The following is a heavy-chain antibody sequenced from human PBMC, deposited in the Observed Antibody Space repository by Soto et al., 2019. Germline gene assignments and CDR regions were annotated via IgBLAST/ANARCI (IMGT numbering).Heavy chain of an antibody. CDR3: ARAVVVVAGSVYLDH. D-gene: IGHD2-15*01. Sequence: GESLKISCKGSGYSFTSYWIAWVRQMHGKGLEWMGIVHPGDSDTRYSPSIQGQVTISVDKPISTAYLQWSSLKASDTAMYYCARAVVVVAGSVYLDHCGQGTLVTVS. CDR2: VHPGDSDT. J-gene: IGHJ4*02. CDR1: GYSFTSYW. V-gene: IGHV5-51*04.